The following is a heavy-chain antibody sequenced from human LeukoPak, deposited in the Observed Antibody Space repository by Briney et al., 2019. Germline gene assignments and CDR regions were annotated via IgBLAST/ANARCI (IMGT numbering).Heavy chain of an antibody. Sequence: ASVKVSCKASGYTFTSHYMHWVRQAPGQGLEWMGIIDPIGGKTNYAQKFQGRVTITTDESTSTAYMELSSLRSEDTAVYYCARVQWEGPYYFDYWGQGTLVTVSS. CDR3: ARVQWEGPYYFDY. CDR1: GYTFTSHY. V-gene: IGHV1-46*01. D-gene: IGHD1-26*01. J-gene: IGHJ4*02. CDR2: IDPIGGKT.